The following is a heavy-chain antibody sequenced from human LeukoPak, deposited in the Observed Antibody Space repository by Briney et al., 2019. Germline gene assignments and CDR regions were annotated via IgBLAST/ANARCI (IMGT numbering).Heavy chain of an antibody. CDR1: GGSISSSNW. CDR2: IYHSGST. V-gene: IGHV4-4*02. CDR3: ARDFYGSGNEFDY. D-gene: IGHD3-10*01. J-gene: IGHJ4*02. Sequence: SETLSLTCAVSGGSISSSNWWSWVRQPPGKGLEWIGEIYHSGSTNYNPSLKSRITISVDKSKNQFSLKLSSVTAADTAVYYCARDFYGSGNEFDYWGQGTLVTVSS.